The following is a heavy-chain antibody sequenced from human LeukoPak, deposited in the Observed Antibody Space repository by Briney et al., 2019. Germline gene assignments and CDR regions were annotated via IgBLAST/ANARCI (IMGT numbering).Heavy chain of an antibody. CDR1: GFTFSNYA. J-gene: IGHJ4*02. D-gene: IGHD5-24*01. CDR2: VYSGGTI. Sequence: GGSLRLSCAASGFTFSNYAMSWVRQAPGKGLEWVSVVYSGGTIYYADSVKGRFTISRDLSKNMLYLRMNSLRADDTALYYCARGLLSRDGYKSFYFDYWGQGTLVTVSS. V-gene: IGHV3-66*01. CDR3: ARGLLSRDGYKSFYFDY.